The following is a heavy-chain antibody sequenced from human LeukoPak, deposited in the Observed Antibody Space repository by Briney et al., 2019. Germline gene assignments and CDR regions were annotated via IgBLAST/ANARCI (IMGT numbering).Heavy chain of an antibody. Sequence: HPGGSLRLSCTAPGFTTHYWLNWVRQSPGKGLEWVANIDRDGRVQHYVDSVEGRFTISRDSAKNPLDLQMHSLRAEDTAVYYCTGGSDKVLSGEYCYYMDVWGKGTTVTVFS. J-gene: IGHJ6*03. V-gene: IGHV3-7*01. CDR3: TGGSDKVLSGEYCYYMDV. CDR2: IDRDGRVQ. CDR1: GFTTHYW. D-gene: IGHD2/OR15-2a*01.